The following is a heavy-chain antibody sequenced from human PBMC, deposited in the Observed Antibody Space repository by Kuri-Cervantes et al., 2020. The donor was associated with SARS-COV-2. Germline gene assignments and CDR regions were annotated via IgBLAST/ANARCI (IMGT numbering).Heavy chain of an antibody. CDR1: GYTFTGYY. Sequence: ASVKVSCKASGYTFTGYYMHWVRQAPGQGLEWMGWINPNSGGTNYSQKFQGRVTITADESTSTAYMELSSLRSEDTAVFYCARESLGSGTLSGFYYMDVWGKGTTVTVSS. CDR2: INPNSGGT. CDR3: ARESLGSGTLSGFYYMDV. V-gene: IGHV1-2*02. J-gene: IGHJ6*03. D-gene: IGHD3-10*01.